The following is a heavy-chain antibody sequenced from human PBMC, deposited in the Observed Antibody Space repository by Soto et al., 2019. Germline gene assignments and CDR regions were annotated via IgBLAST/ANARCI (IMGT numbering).Heavy chain of an antibody. J-gene: IGHJ4*02. CDR2: IIPIFGTA. V-gene: IGHV1-69*01. D-gene: IGHD3-22*01. Sequence: QVQLVQSGAEVKKPGSSVKVSCKASGGTFSSYAISWVRQAPGQGLEWMGGIIPIFGTANYAQKFQGRVTITADESTILAYMELSSLRSEDTAVYYCASGYYYDSSGYYSRYYFDYCAQGTLVTVSS. CDR3: ASGYYYDSSGYYSRYYFDY. CDR1: GGTFSSYA.